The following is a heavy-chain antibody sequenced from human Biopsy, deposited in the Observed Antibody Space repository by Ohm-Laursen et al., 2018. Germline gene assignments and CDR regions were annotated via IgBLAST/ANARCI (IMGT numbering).Heavy chain of an antibody. V-gene: IGHV1-2*02. J-gene: IGHJ6*02. CDR3: ARVPAYPSIDGYYGLDL. Sequence: SVKVSCKVSGYTFAGYYLHWVRQAPGHGLEWMGCINPNSGNANYAQSFQGRLTVTRDTSISTAYMELTSLTFDDTAIYYCARVPAYPSIDGYYGLDLWGQGTTVIVSS. D-gene: IGHD3-9*01. CDR2: INPNSGNA. CDR1: GYTFAGYY.